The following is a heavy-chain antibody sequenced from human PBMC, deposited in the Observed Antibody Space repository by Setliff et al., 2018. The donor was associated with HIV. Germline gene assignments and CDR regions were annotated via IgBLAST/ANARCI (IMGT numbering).Heavy chain of an antibody. CDR2: IYSTGGT. CDR3: ARVRLTMIMMVDYFDQ. J-gene: IGHJ4*02. Sequence: SETLSLTCSVSGGSISNFYWSWIRQPPGKGLGWVGHIYSTGGTNYNPSLKSRVTLSADTSKNQLSLSLTSVTAADTAVYYCARVRLTMIMMVDYFDQWGQGTLVTVSS. D-gene: IGHD3-22*01. CDR1: GGSISNFY. V-gene: IGHV4-4*07.